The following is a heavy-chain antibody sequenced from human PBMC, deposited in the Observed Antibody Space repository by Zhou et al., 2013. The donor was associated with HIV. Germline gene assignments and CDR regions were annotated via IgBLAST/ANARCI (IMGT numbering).Heavy chain of an antibody. D-gene: IGHD3-22*01. CDR2: INPISRGT. CDR3: ARTTLYDRTGSYYGFDY. Sequence: VQLVQSGAEVKKPGSSVKVSCKASGYTFTSYGISWVRQAPGQGLEWMGMINPISRGTVYAQKFQGRVTMTGDTSTTTVYMEMSSLRSEDTAMYYCARTTLYDRTGSYYGFDYWGQGTLVTVSS. J-gene: IGHJ4*02. V-gene: IGHV1-46*01. CDR1: GYTFTSYG.